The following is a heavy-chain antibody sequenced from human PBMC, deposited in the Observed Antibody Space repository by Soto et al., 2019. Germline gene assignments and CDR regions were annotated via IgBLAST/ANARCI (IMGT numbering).Heavy chain of an antibody. J-gene: IGHJ5*02. V-gene: IGHV3-21*01. CDR1: GWPFRSFT. D-gene: IGHD2-21*02. CDR2: ISSNSAYI. Sequence: VDLCLYCVDSGWPFRSFTMNWVRQAPGKGLEWVSTISSNSAYIYYTNALRGRFTISRDNAKNPLHLQMNSLRAEDTAVYHCTRDASRDCSARDGFEPWGPGTLVTVYS. CDR3: TRDASRDCSARDGFEP.